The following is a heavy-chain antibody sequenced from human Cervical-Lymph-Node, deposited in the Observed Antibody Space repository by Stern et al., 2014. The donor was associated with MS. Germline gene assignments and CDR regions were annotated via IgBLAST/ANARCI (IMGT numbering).Heavy chain of an antibody. CDR1: GYRFTNNW. CDR3: ARRGHGYMGIDY. J-gene: IGHJ4*02. V-gene: IGHV5-51*03. Sequence: VQLQESGAEVRTPGESLRISCEVSGYRFTNNWIGWVRQVPGKGLEWMGIIYPGDSETRYSQLFPGQVTILVDTSNSINYLQWSSRKASVTAIYYCARRGHGYMGIDYWGQGTLVTVSS. CDR2: IYPGDSET. D-gene: IGHD1-1*01.